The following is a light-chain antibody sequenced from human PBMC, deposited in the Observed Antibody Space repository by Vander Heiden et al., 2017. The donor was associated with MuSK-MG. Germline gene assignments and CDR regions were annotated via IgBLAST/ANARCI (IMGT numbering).Light chain of an antibody. J-gene: IGLJ2*01. V-gene: IGLV7-43*01. CDR3: RLYCGDMLV. CDR2: NTR. Sequence: TSVLPQPSLTVSPAGTVTLTCSSSTRAVTRGTTPHWLQQKPGQVPRTLMSNTRNKHSWTPARCSGSLLGGKAALTLSGVQSEDEDEDDCRLYCGDMLVCGGGTKLTVL. CDR1: TRAVTRGTT.